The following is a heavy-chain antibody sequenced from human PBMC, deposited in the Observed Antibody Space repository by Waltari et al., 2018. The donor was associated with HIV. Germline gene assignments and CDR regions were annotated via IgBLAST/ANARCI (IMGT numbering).Heavy chain of an antibody. CDR1: AVSLRGYY. CDR3: ARGGNYYGSGSYYKLDY. CDR2: INHSGST. V-gene: IGHV4-34*01. Sequence: QVQLQQWGAGLLKPSATLSLPCAVYAVSLRGYYWSWFRQSPGKGLEWIGEINHSGSTNYNPSLKSRVTMSVDTSKNQFSLKLSFVTAADTAVYYCARGGNYYGSGSYYKLDYWGQGTLVTVSS. J-gene: IGHJ4*02. D-gene: IGHD3-10*01.